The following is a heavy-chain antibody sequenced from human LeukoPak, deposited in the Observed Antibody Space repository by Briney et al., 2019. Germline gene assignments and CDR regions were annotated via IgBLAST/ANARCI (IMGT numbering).Heavy chain of an antibody. D-gene: IGHD3-22*01. CDR2: INHSGST. Sequence: SETLSLTCAVYGGSFSGYYWSWIRQPPGKRLEWIGEINHSGSTNYNPSLKSRVTISVDTSKNQFSLKLSSVTAADTAVYYCARGYYDSSGYYCGFDYWGQGTLVTVSS. J-gene: IGHJ4*02. CDR1: GGSFSGYY. V-gene: IGHV4-34*01. CDR3: ARGYYDSSGYYCGFDY.